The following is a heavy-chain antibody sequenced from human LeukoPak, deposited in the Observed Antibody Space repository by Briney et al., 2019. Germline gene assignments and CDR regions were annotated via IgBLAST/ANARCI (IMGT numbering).Heavy chain of an antibody. J-gene: IGHJ5*02. V-gene: IGHV1-2*02. CDR2: INPNSGGT. CDR1: GYTFTGYY. CDR3: ARENSSGWYFWFDP. Sequence: SVKVACKASGYTFTGYYMHWVRQAPGQGLEWMGWINPNSGGTNYAQKFQGRVTMTRDTSISTAYMELSRLRSDDTAVYYCARENSSGWYFWFDPWGQGTLVTVSS. D-gene: IGHD6-19*01.